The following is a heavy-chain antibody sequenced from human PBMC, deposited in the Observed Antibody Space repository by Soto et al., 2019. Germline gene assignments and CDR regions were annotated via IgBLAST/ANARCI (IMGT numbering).Heavy chain of an antibody. J-gene: IGHJ4*02. D-gene: IGHD3-10*01. V-gene: IGHV3-7*01. Sequence: GGSLRLSCAASGFTFTGFWMTWVRQASGRGLEWVANIKQDGDEKYYVDSVKGRFTISRDNAKNSLYLQMNSLRAEDTAVYYCARAIWFGEFVDYWGQGXLVTVYS. CDR1: GFTFTGFW. CDR3: ARAIWFGEFVDY. CDR2: IKQDGDEK.